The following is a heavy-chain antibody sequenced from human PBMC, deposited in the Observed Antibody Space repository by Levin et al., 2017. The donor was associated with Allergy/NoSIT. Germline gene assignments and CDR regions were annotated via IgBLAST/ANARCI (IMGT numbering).Heavy chain of an antibody. J-gene: IGHJ4*02. CDR2: IYWDDDK. V-gene: IGHV2-5*02. D-gene: IGHD2/OR15-2a*01. CDR1: GFSLSTSGVG. CDR3: AHRVESTRKSVNYFEY. Sequence: SGPTLVKPTQTLTLTCTFSGFSLSTSGVGVDWIRQPPGKALEWLALIYWDDDKYYSPSLKSRLTITKDTSKNQVVLTMTNMDPVDTATYFCAHRVESTRKSVNYFEYWGQGTLVTVSS.